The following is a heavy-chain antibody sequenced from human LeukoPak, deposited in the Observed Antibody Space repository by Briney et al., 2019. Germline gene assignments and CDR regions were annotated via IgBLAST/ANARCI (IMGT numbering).Heavy chain of an antibody. D-gene: IGHD3-10*01. CDR3: ARHKMVRGIGYYYYMDV. CDR2: IYYNGST. Sequence: SETLSLTCTVSGGSISTSSYYWGWIRQPPGKGLQWIGSIYYNGSTYYNPSLKSRVIISVDTSKNQFSLKLSSVTAADTAVYYCARHKMVRGIGYYYYMDVWSKGTTVTISS. V-gene: IGHV4-39*01. J-gene: IGHJ6*03. CDR1: GGSISTSSYY.